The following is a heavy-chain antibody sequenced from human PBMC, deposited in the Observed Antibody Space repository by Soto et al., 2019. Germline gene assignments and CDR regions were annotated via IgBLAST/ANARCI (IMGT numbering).Heavy chain of an antibody. CDR1: GGSISSYY. CDR3: ARHQNYYDYIWGSYRSDAFDI. D-gene: IGHD3-16*02. CDR2: IYYSGST. J-gene: IGHJ3*02. Sequence: SETLSLTCTVSGGSISSYYWSWIRQPPGKGLEWIGYIYYSGSTNYNPSLKSRVTISVDTSKNQFSLKLSSVTAADTAVYYCARHQNYYDYIWGSYRSDAFDIWGQGTMVTVSS. V-gene: IGHV4-59*08.